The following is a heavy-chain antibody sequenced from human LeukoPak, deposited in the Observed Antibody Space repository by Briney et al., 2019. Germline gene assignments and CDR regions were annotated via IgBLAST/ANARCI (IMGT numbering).Heavy chain of an antibody. CDR3: ARDAENYDILTGYQYDAFDI. D-gene: IGHD3-9*01. CDR1: GFLFSDYY. V-gene: IGHV3-11*05. CDR2: ISSSSSYT. J-gene: IGHJ3*02. Sequence: PGGSLPLSCAVSGFLFSDYYMRWTRQAPGKGLEWVSYISSSSSYTNYADSVKGRFTISRDNAKNSLYLQMNSLRAEDTAVYYCARDAENYDILTGYQYDAFDIWGQGTMVTVSS.